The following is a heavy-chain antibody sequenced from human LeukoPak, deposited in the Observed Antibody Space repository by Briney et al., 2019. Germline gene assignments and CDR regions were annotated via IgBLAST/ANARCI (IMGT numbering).Heavy chain of an antibody. Sequence: ASVKLSCKASGYTFTGYYMHWVRQAPGQGLEGMGWINPKSGRTNYAQKFQGRVTITRDTSISTAYMELSRLRSDDTAVYYCARDLWTPRSREGDYWGQGTLVTVSS. J-gene: IGHJ4*02. CDR3: ARDLWTPRSREGDY. CDR2: INPKSGRT. CDR1: GYTFTGYY. V-gene: IGHV1-2*02. D-gene: IGHD6-13*01.